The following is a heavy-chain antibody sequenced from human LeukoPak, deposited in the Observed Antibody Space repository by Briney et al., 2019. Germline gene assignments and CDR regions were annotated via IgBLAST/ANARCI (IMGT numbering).Heavy chain of an antibody. Sequence: PGGSLRLSCAASGFTVSNNYMNWVRQAPGKGLEWVSVISSGGSTDYADSVKGRFTISRDNSKNTLHLQMNSLRAEDTAVYYCARGAFDWGQGTLVTVSS. CDR3: ARGAFD. CDR1: GFTVSNNY. D-gene: IGHD3-3*02. J-gene: IGHJ4*02. V-gene: IGHV3-53*01. CDR2: ISSGGST.